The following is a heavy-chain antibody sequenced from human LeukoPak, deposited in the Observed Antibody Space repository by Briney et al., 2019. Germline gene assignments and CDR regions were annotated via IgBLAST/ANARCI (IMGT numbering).Heavy chain of an antibody. CDR3: ARGLSSTRRESDY. D-gene: IGHD2-2*01. J-gene: IGHJ4*02. V-gene: IGHV4-59*01. CDR2: IDYSGST. CDR1: GDSLSNFY. Sequence: SETLSLTCSVSGDSLSNFYWSWIRQPPGKGLEWIGYIDYSGSTSYNPSLKSRVTISIDTSKNQFSLRLSPVAAADTAVYFCARGLSSTRRESDYWGQGTLVTVSS.